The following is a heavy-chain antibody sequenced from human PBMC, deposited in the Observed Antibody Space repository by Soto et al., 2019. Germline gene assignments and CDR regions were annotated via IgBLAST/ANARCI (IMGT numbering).Heavy chain of an antibody. CDR2: MYHSGST. D-gene: IGHD4-17*01. CDR3: ARYLKDYGGNRWFDP. Sequence: PSETLSLTCAVSGGSISSGGYSWSWIRQPPGKGLEWIGYMYHSGSTYYNPSLKSRVTISIDRSKNQFSLKLSSVTAADTAVYYCARYLKDYGGNRWFDPWGQGTLVTVSS. CDR1: GGSISSGGYS. J-gene: IGHJ5*02. V-gene: IGHV4-30-2*02.